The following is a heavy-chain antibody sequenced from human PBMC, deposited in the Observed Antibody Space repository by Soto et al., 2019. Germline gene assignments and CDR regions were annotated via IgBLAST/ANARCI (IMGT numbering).Heavy chain of an antibody. CDR2: IYYSGST. Sequence: PSETLSLTCTVSGGPISSYYWSWIRQPPGKGLEWIGYIYYSGSTNYNPSLKSRVTISVDTSKNQFSLKLSSVTAADTAVYYCARDVYYGYDDYYGMDVWGQGTTVTVSS. J-gene: IGHJ6*02. V-gene: IGHV4-59*01. D-gene: IGHD3-10*01. CDR1: GGPISSYY. CDR3: ARDVYYGYDDYYGMDV.